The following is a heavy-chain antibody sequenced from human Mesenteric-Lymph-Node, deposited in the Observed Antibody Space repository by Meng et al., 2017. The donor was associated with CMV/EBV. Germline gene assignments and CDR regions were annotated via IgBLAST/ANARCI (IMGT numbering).Heavy chain of an antibody. CDR2: IYYIGST. CDR3: ARLNQLLYRENWFDP. D-gene: IGHD2-2*02. V-gene: IGHV4-39*01. Sequence: GSLRLSCTVSGGSVSSSNYYWAWIRQPPGKGLEFIGSIYYIGSTFSNPSLKSRLTISVDTSKNQFSLSLKSVTAADTAVYFCARLNQLLYRENWFDPWGQGTLVTVSS. J-gene: IGHJ5*02. CDR1: GGSVSSSNYY.